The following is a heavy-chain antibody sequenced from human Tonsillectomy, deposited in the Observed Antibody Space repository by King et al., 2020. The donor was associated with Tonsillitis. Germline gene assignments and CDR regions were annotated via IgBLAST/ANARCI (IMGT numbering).Heavy chain of an antibody. D-gene: IGHD3-10*01. Sequence: QLVQSGAEVKNPGASVKISCKASGYTFIGYHMHWVRQAPGQGLDWMGIIDPSGGSTGYAQKLQGRVTMTRETSTSTVYMELSSLRSDDTAVYYCARGSSGVTSYWGQGTLVTVSS. CDR1: GYTFIGYH. CDR3: ARGSSGVTSY. V-gene: IGHV1-46*01. CDR2: IDPSGGST. J-gene: IGHJ4*02.